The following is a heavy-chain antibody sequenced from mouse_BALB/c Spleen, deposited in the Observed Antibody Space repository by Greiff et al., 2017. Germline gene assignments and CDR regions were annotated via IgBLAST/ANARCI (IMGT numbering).Heavy chain of an antibody. CDR1: GFSFTSYG. V-gene: IGHV2-9*02. CDR3: ATSRLGHFDY. CDR2: IWAGGST. Sequence: VLLVESGPGLVAPSQSLYISCTVSGFSFTSYGVHWVRQPPGKGLEWLGVIWAGGSTNYNSALMSRLSISKDNSKSQVFLKMNRLQTDDTAMYYCATSRLGHFDYWGQGTTLTVSS. D-gene: IGHD4-1*01. J-gene: IGHJ2*01.